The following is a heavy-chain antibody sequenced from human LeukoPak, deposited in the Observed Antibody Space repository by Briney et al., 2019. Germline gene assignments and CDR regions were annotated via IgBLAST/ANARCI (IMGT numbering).Heavy chain of an antibody. Sequence: PSETLSLTCAVYDGFFSGYYWSWIRQPPGKGLEWIGEINHSGSTNYNPSLKSRVTISVDTSKNQFSPKLSSLTAADTAVYYCARGPYYYETNGYKFEGAFDIWGQGTTVTVSS. V-gene: IGHV4-34*01. CDR2: INHSGST. D-gene: IGHD3-22*01. CDR3: ARGPYYYETNGYKFEGAFDI. CDR1: DGFFSGYY. J-gene: IGHJ3*02.